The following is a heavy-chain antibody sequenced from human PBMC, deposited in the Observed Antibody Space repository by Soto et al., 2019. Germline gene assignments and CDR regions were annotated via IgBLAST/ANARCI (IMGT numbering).Heavy chain of an antibody. Sequence: ASVKVSCKASGYTFTSYGISWVRQAPGQGLEWMGWISAYNGNTNYTQKLQGRVTMTTDTSTSTAYMELRSLRSDDTAVYYCARVHRIQLWYREFDYWGQGTLVTVSS. D-gene: IGHD5-18*01. CDR1: GYTFTSYG. J-gene: IGHJ4*02. V-gene: IGHV1-18*01. CDR3: ARVHRIQLWYREFDY. CDR2: ISAYNGNT.